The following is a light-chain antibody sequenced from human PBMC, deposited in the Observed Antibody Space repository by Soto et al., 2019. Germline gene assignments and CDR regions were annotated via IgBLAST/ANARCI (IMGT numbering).Light chain of an antibody. Sequence: EIVLTQSPGTLSLSPGERATLSCRASQSVSRSYLAWYQQKPGQAPRLLIYGASSRATGIPDRFSGSASGTDFTLTISRLEPEDFAVYYCQQYGSSPLYTFGQGTKLEIK. J-gene: IGKJ2*01. CDR3: QQYGSSPLYT. V-gene: IGKV3-20*01. CDR1: QSVSRSY. CDR2: GAS.